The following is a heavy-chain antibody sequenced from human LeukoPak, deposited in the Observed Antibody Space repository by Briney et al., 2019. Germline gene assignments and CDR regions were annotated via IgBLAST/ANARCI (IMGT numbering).Heavy chain of an antibody. D-gene: IGHD5-18*01. Sequence: GASVKVSCKASGYTFTSYGISWVRQALGQGLEWMGWISANNGNTNYAQKLQGRVTMTTDTSTSTAYMELRSLRSDDTAVYYCARGVDTAMVTLGFDYWGQGTLVTVSS. CDR3: ARGVDTAMVTLGFDY. J-gene: IGHJ4*02. CDR2: ISANNGNT. CDR1: GYTFTSYG. V-gene: IGHV1-18*01.